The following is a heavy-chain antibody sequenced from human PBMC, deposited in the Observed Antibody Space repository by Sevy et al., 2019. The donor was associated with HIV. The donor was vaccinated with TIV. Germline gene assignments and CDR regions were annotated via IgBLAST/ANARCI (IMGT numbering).Heavy chain of an antibody. CDR2: INAGNGNT. D-gene: IGHD3-3*01. J-gene: IGHJ5*02. V-gene: IGHV1-3*01. CDR1: GYTFTSYA. Sequence: ASVKVSCKASGYTFTSYAMHWVRQAPGQRLEWMGWINAGNGNTKYSQKFQGRVTITRDTSASTAYMELSSLRSDDTAVYYCARGGATYYDFWSGYSWFDPWGQGTLVTVSS. CDR3: ARGGATYYDFWSGYSWFDP.